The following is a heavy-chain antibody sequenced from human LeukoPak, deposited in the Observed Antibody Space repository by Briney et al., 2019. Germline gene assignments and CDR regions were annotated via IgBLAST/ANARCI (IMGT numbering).Heavy chain of an antibody. Sequence: GGSLRLSCAASGFTFSSYAMSWVRQAPGRGLEWVSAISGSGGSTYYADSVKGRFTISRDNSKNTLYLQMNSLRAEDTAVYYCAKLHDFWSGYFDYWGQGTLVTVSS. J-gene: IGHJ4*02. V-gene: IGHV3-23*01. CDR2: ISGSGGST. CDR3: AKLHDFWSGYFDY. CDR1: GFTFSSYA. D-gene: IGHD3-3*01.